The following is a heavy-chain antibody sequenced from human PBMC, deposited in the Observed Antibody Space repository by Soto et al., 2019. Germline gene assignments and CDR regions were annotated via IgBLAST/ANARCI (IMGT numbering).Heavy chain of an antibody. CDR1: GGSFGGYY. J-gene: IGHJ4*02. V-gene: IGHV4-34*01. CDR3: ARGRNYIWGSYRYSSFDY. CDR2: INHSGST. Sequence: PSETLSLTCAVYGGSFGGYYWSWIRQPPGKGLEWIGEINHSGSTNYNPSLKSRVTISVDTSKNQFSLKLSSVTAADTAVYYCARGRNYIWGSYRYSSFDYWGKGTLVTV. D-gene: IGHD3-16*02.